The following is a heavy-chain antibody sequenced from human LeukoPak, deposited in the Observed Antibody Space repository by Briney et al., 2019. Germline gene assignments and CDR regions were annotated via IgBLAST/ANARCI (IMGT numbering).Heavy chain of an antibody. CDR3: ARHVAGLDY. V-gene: IGHV3-30-3*01. Sequence: GGSLRLSCAASGFIFSSYAVHWVRQAPGKGLEWVAFISFDGSNKYYADSVKGRFTISRDNSKNTLYLQMNSLRAEDTAVYYCARHVAGLDYWGQGTLVTVSS. D-gene: IGHD6-19*01. J-gene: IGHJ4*02. CDR1: GFIFSSYA. CDR2: ISFDGSNK.